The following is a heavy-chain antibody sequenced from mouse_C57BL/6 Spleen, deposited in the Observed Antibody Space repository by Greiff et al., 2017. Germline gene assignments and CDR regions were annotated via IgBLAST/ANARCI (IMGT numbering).Heavy chain of an antibody. J-gene: IGHJ4*01. CDR2: IYPGSGST. CDR3: ARRAGTYYAMDY. CDR1: GSTFPSSW. Sequence: VQLQHPGAELVKPGASVTMSCNASGSTFPSSWLTWVHQRPGPGLELIGDIYPGSGSTNYNEKFKSKTTLTVDTSSSTAYMQLSSLTSEDSAVYDCARRAGTYYAMDYWGQGTSVTVSS. V-gene: IGHV1-55*01. D-gene: IGHD4-1*01.